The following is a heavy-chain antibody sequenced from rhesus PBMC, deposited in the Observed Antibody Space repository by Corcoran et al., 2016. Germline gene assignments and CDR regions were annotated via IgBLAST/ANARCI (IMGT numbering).Heavy chain of an antibody. CDR2: IYGGSGST. V-gene: IGHV4S7*01. D-gene: IGHD6-43*01. CDR1: GGSISGYYL. CDR3: ARGGSSSYNGLDS. J-gene: IGHJ6*01. Sequence: QVQLQESGPGVVKPSETLSLTCAVSGGSISGYYLWSWIRQPPGKGLEWIGYIYGGSGSTSDNPALKSRIIISIDPSKNQFSLKLSSVTAADTAVYYCARGGSSSYNGLDSWGQGVVVTVSS.